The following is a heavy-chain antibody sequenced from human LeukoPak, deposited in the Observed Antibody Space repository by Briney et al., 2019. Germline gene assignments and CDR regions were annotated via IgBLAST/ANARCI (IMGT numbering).Heavy chain of an antibody. J-gene: IGHJ5*02. CDR1: GFTFSSYG. V-gene: IGHV3-30*18. Sequence: GGSLRPSCAASGFTFSSYGLHWVRQAPGKGLEWVAVISYDGSNKYYADSVKGRFTISRDNSKNTLYLQMNSLRAEDTAVYYCAKVQGSGWYQWFDRWGQGTLVTVSS. CDR3: AKVQGSGWYQWFDR. D-gene: IGHD6-19*01. CDR2: ISYDGSNK.